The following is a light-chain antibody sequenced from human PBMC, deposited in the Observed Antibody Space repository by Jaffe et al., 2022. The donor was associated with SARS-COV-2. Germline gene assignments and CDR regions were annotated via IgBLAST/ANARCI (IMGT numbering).Light chain of an antibody. J-gene: IGLJ2*01. Sequence: QSVLRQPYSVSGAPGQRVTISCTGGDSNVGAGYDVHWYQQSPGSVPRLLIYGHTNRPSGVPDRFSASKSGAAASLAITGLQAEDEADYYCQSYDSSLSGSVFGGGTKLTVL. CDR1: DSNVGAGYD. CDR3: QSYDSSLSGSV. CDR2: GHT. V-gene: IGLV1-40*01.